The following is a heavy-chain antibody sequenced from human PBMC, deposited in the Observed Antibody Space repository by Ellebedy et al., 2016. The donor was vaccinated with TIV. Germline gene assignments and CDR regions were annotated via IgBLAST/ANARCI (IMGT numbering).Heavy chain of an antibody. J-gene: IGHJ6*03. V-gene: IGHV4-61*02. CDR1: GGSITSGIYY. CDR2: INVSGST. D-gene: IGHD4-23*01. CDR3: AKEGYGGNSYYYYYMDV. Sequence: SETLSLTXTVSGGSITSGIYYWSWIRQSAGKGLEWIGRINVSGSTNYNPSLKSRVTMSVDTSKNQFSLKLASVTAADTAVYYCAKEGYGGNSYYYYYMDVWGKGTTVTVSS.